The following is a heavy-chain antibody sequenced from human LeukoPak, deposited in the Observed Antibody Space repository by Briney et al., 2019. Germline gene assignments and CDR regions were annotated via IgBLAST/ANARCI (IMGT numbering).Heavy chain of an antibody. Sequence: SETLSLTCTVSGGSISSYYWSWIRQPPGKGLEWIAYIYYRGSTNYNPSLKSRVTISVDTSKNQFSLRLSSVTAADTAVYYWARRTTGTGPFDYWGQGTLVTVSS. D-gene: IGHD1-1*01. CDR3: ARRTTGTGPFDY. J-gene: IGHJ4*02. V-gene: IGHV4-59*08. CDR2: IYYRGST. CDR1: GGSISSYY.